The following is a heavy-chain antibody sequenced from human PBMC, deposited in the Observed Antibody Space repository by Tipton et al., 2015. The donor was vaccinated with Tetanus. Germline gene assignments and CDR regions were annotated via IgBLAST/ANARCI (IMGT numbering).Heavy chain of an antibody. CDR3: ARGSSGWYLSVNY. CDR2: IWYDGSNK. CDR1: GFTFSSYG. Sequence: SLRLSCAVSGFTFSSYGMHWVRQAPGKGLEWVAVIWYDGSNKYYADSVKGRFTISRDNSKNTLYLQMNSLRAEDTAVYYCARGSSGWYLSVNYWGQGTLVTVSS. J-gene: IGHJ4*02. V-gene: IGHV3-33*01. D-gene: IGHD6-19*01.